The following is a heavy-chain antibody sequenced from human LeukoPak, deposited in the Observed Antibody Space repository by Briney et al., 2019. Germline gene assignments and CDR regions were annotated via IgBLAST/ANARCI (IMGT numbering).Heavy chain of an antibody. CDR1: GGSISSSSYY. V-gene: IGHV4-39*01. CDR2: IYYSGST. CDR3: ARHRDDLGKNWFDP. D-gene: IGHD3-16*01. J-gene: IGHJ5*02. Sequence: SETLSLTCTVSGGSISSSSYYWGWIRQPPGKGLEWIGSIYYSGSTYYNPSLKSRVTISVDTSKNQFSLKLSSVTVADTAVYYCARHRDDLGKNWFDPWGQGTLVTVSS.